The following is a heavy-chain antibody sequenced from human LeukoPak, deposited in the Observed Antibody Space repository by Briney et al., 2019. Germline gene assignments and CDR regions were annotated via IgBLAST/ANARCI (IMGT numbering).Heavy chain of an antibody. J-gene: IGHJ4*02. CDR2: ISGSGGST. CDR1: GFTFSSYG. D-gene: IGHD3-10*01. V-gene: IGHV3-23*01. Sequence: GGTLRLSCAASGFTFSSYGMSWVRQAPGKGLEWVSAISGSGGSTYYADSVKGRFTISRDNSKNTLYLQMNSLRAEDTAVYYCARDNYYYGSGSSHFDYWGQGTLVTVSS. CDR3: ARDNYYYGSGSSHFDY.